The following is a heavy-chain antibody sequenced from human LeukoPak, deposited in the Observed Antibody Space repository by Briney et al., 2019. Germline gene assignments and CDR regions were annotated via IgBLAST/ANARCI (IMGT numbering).Heavy chain of an antibody. J-gene: IGHJ4*02. V-gene: IGHV4-59*01. D-gene: IGHD3-3*01. CDR2: IDYNKST. CDR3: ARGRITIFGVVIPHFDH. CDR1: GGSISSYY. Sequence: SETLSLTCTVSGGSISSYYWTWIRQPPGKELEWIGYIDYNKSTKYNPSLKSRVTISVDTSKNRLSLKLSPVTAADTAVYYCARGRITIFGVVIPHFDHWGQGTLVTVST.